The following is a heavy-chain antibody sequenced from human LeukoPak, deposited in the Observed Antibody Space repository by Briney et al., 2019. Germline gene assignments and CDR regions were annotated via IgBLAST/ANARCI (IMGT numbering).Heavy chain of an antibody. D-gene: IGHD1-26*01. J-gene: IGHJ3*02. V-gene: IGHV3-30-3*01. CDR2: ISYDGSNK. CDR3: ASTYSGSYSAFDI. CDR1: GFNFNSYC. Sequence: GSLGLFFSGSGFNFNSYCFDWVRPGPSKGLEGGAVISYDGSNKYYADSVKGRFTISRDNSKNTLYLQMNSLRAEDTAVYYCASTYSGSYSAFDIWGQGTMVTVSS.